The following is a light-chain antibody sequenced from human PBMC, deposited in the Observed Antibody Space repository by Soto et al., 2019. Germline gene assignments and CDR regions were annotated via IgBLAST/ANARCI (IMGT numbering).Light chain of an antibody. V-gene: IGLV1-40*01. Sequence: QSVLTQPPSVSGAPGQRVTISCTGSSSNIWAGYDVPWYQQLPGTAPKLLIYGNSNRPSGVPDRFSGSKSGTSASLAINGLQAEDEADYYCQSYDSSLSGWVFGGGTKLTVL. J-gene: IGLJ3*02. CDR1: SSNIWAGYD. CDR3: QSYDSSLSGWV. CDR2: GNS.